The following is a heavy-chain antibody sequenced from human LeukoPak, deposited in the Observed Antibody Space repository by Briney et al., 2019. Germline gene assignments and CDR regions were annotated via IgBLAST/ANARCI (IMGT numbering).Heavy chain of an antibody. CDR2: INSHGDNT. D-gene: IGHD2-2*03. CDR3: ARDLDIVVVPASRFYP. J-gene: IGHJ5*02. Sequence: GGSLRLSCSASGFSFSSYASHWVRQAPGKGLQYVSGINSHGDNTYYADSVKGRFTISRDDAKNSLSLQMNSLRAEDTAVYYCARDLDIVVVPASRFYPWGQG. CDR1: GFSFSSYA. V-gene: IGHV3-64*04.